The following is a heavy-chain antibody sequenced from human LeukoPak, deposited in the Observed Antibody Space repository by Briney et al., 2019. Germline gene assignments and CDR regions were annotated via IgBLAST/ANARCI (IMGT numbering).Heavy chain of an antibody. CDR1: GFTFSSYG. Sequence: GGSLRLSCAASGFTFSSYGMHWVRQAPGKGLEWVAFIRYDGSNKYYADSVKGRFTISRDNSKNTLYLQMNSLRAEDTAVYYCRVGYYYYMDVWGKGTTVTISS. J-gene: IGHJ6*03. V-gene: IGHV3-30*02. CDR2: IRYDGSNK. CDR3: RVGYYYYMDV.